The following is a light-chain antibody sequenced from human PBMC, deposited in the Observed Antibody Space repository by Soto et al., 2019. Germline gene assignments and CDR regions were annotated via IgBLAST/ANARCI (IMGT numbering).Light chain of an antibody. J-gene: IGKJ1*01. CDR2: KAS. CDR3: QQYYLYWT. V-gene: IGKV1-5*03. Sequence: DIQMTQSPSTLSASVGDRVTITCRASQSISSGLAWYQQKPGKAPKLLIQKASSLESGVPSRFSGSGSGTEFTLTISSLQPDDFATYYCQQYYLYWTFGQGTKVEI. CDR1: QSISSG.